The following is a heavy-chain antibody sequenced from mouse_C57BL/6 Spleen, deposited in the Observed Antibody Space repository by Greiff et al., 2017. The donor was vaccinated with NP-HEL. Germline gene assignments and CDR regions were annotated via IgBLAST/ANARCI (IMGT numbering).Heavy chain of an antibody. CDR1: GYSITSGYY. J-gene: IGHJ2*01. D-gene: IGHD1-1*02. Sequence: EVQLVESGPGLVKPSQSLSLTCSVTGYSITSGYYWNWIRQFPGNKLEWMGYISYDGSNNYNPSLKNRISITRDTSKNQFFLKLNSVTTEDTATYYCARDGGYPYFDYWGQGTTLTVSS. CDR3: ARDGGYPYFDY. V-gene: IGHV3-6*01. CDR2: ISYDGSN.